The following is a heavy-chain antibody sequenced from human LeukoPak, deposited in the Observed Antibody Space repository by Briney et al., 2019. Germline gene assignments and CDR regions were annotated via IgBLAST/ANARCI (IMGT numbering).Heavy chain of an antibody. V-gene: IGHV3-7*01. J-gene: IGHJ4*02. D-gene: IGHD3-3*01. Sequence: GGSLRLSCAASGFTFSYYWMTWVRQAPGEGLEWVANIEQDGSEKYYVDSVKGRFTISRDNAKNSLYLQMNSLRAEDTAVYYCARDRGGAYDFWSGYYTGYFDYWGQGTLVPVSS. CDR1: GFTFSYYW. CDR2: IEQDGSEK. CDR3: ARDRGGAYDFWSGYYTGYFDY.